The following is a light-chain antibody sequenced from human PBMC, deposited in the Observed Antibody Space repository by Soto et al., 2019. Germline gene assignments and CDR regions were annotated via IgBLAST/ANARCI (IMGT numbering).Light chain of an antibody. J-gene: IGKJ1*01. Sequence: EIVLTQSPGTLSLSPGERATLFCRASQRVSSSYLAWYQQKPGQAPRLLIYGASSRATGIPDRFSGSGSGTDFTLTISRLEPEDFATYFCLQDYNLPRTFGQGTTVEI. CDR1: QRVSSSY. V-gene: IGKV3-20*01. CDR3: LQDYNLPRT. CDR2: GAS.